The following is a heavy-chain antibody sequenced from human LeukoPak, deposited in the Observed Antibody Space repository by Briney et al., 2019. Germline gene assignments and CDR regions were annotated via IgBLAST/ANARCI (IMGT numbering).Heavy chain of an antibody. CDR3: ARDGQLVASPLDY. V-gene: IGHV3-21*01. Sequence: GGSLRLSCAASGFTFSSYSMNWVRQAPGKGLEWVSSISSSSSYIYYADSVKGRFTISRDNAKNSLYLQMNSLRAEDTAVYYCARDGQLVASPLDYWGQGTLVTVSS. CDR1: GFTFSSYS. D-gene: IGHD6-6*01. J-gene: IGHJ4*02. CDR2: ISSSSSYI.